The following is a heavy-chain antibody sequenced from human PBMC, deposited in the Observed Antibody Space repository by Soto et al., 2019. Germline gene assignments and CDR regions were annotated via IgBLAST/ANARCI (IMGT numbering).Heavy chain of an antibody. D-gene: IGHD1-26*01. CDR1: GYSFTSYW. V-gene: IGHV5-10-1*01. J-gene: IGHJ6*02. Sequence: GESLKISCKGSGYSFTSYWISWVRQMPGKGREWMGRIDPSDSYTNYSPSFQGHVTISADKSISTAYLQWSSLKASDTAMYYCARHGVEFGIVGATTGNYYYGMDVWGQGTTVTVSS. CDR3: ARHGVEFGIVGATTGNYYYGMDV. CDR2: IDPSDSYT.